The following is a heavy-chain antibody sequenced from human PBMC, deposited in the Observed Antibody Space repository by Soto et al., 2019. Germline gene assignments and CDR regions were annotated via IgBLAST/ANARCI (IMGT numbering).Heavy chain of an antibody. Sequence: PGGSLRLSCAASGFTFSSYAMSWVRQAPGKGLEWVSAISGSGGSTYYADSVKGRFTISRDNSKNTLYLQMNSLRAEDTAVYYCAKSKRCSGGSCYSWPYYWGQGTLVTVSS. V-gene: IGHV3-23*01. J-gene: IGHJ4*02. CDR2: ISGSGGST. D-gene: IGHD2-15*01. CDR1: GFTFSSYA. CDR3: AKSKRCSGGSCYSWPYY.